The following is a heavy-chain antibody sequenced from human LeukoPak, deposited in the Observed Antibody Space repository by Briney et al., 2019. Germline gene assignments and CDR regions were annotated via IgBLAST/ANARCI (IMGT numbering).Heavy chain of an antibody. CDR2: ISWNSGSI. Sequence: GGSLRLSCAASGFTFDDYAMHWVRQAPGKGLEWVSGISWNSGSIGYAESVKGRFTISRDNAKNSLYLQMNSLRAEDMALYYCAKGYCSSTSCYPFDYWGQGTLVTVSS. D-gene: IGHD2-2*01. CDR1: GFTFDDYA. V-gene: IGHV3-9*03. CDR3: AKGYCSSTSCYPFDY. J-gene: IGHJ4*02.